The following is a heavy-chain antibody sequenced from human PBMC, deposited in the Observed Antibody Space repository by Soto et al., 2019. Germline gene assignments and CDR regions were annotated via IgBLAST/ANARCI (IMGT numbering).Heavy chain of an antibody. D-gene: IGHD3-10*01. CDR2: IYHSGST. CDR1: GGSISSSNW. V-gene: IGHV4-4*02. J-gene: IGHJ5*02. Sequence: PSETLSLTCAVSGGSISSSNWWSWVPQPPGKGLEWIGEIYHSGSTNYNPSLKSRVTISVDKSKNQFSLKLSSVTAADTAVYYCARRGITMVRGASNWFDPWGQGTLVTSPQ. CDR3: ARRGITMVRGASNWFDP.